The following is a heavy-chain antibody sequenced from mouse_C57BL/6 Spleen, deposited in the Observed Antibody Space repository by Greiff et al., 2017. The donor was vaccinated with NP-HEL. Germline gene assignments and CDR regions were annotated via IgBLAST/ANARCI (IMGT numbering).Heavy chain of an antibody. Sequence: QVQLKQPGAELVMPGASVKLSCKASGYTFTSYWMHWVKQRPGQGLEWIGEIDPSDSYTNYNQKFKGKSTLTVDKSSSTAYMQLSSLTSEDSAVYYCASRLTGADYWGQGTTLTVSS. CDR2: IDPSDSYT. V-gene: IGHV1-69*01. CDR3: ASRLTGADY. CDR1: GYTFTSYW. D-gene: IGHD4-1*01. J-gene: IGHJ2*01.